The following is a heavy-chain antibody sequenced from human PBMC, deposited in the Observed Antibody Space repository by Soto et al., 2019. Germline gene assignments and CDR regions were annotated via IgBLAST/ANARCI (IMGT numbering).Heavy chain of an antibody. CDR2: VRGSNGNT. V-gene: IGHV1-18*04. CDR3: ARDFYPLAYYFDP. Sequence: QVQLVQSEAEVKKPGASVKVSCEASGYTFINHGISWVRQAPGQGLEWMGWVRGSNGNTKYAQKFQGRVTRTTETSTSTAHMELRNLRSDDTAVYFCARDFYPLAYYFDPWGQGTLVTVSS. J-gene: IGHJ4*02. CDR1: GYTFINHG.